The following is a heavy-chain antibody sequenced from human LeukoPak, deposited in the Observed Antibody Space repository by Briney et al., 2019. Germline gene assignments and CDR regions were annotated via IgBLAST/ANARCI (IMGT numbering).Heavy chain of an antibody. V-gene: IGHV3-30-3*01. CDR3: ARDSGWQQLANDAFDI. D-gene: IGHD6-13*01. CDR2: ISYGGSNQ. CDR1: GFTFSSYA. J-gene: IGHJ3*02. Sequence: GGSLRLSCAASGFTFSSYARHWVRQAPGKGREGGAVISYGGSNQYDADSVKGRFTISRDNSKNTLYLQMNSLTAEDTAVYYCARDSGWQQLANDAFDIWGQGTMVTVSS.